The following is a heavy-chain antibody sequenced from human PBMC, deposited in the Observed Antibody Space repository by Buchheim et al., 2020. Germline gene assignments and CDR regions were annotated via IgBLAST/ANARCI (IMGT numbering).Heavy chain of an antibody. V-gene: IGHV3-7*01. D-gene: IGHD6-6*01. Sequence: EVQLVESGGGLVQPGGSLRLSCAASGFTFISYWMSWVRQAPGKGLEWVANIKQDGSEKYYVDSVKGRFTISRDNAKNSLYLQMNSLRAEDTAVYYCARGSSSSNYGMDVWGQGTT. J-gene: IGHJ6*02. CDR3: ARGSSSSNYGMDV. CDR2: IKQDGSEK. CDR1: GFTFISYW.